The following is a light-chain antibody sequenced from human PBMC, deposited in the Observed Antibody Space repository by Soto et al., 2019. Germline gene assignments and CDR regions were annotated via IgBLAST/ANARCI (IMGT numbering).Light chain of an antibody. CDR3: GQFVSSPPRT. CDR2: GVS. J-gene: IGKJ1*01. Sequence: IVLTQSPGTLSLSPGEIATLSCRAIQSVSSSYLAWYQQKPGQAPRLLIYGVSNRATGIPDRFSGSGSGTDFILTISRLEPEDFALYYCGQFVSSPPRTFGQGTKVDI. CDR1: QSVSSSY. V-gene: IGKV3-20*01.